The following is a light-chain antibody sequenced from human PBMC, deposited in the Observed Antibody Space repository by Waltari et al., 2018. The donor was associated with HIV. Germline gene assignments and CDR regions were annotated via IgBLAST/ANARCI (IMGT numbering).Light chain of an antibody. CDR3: TSHTNTDTVV. V-gene: IGLV2-14*01. CDR2: EVR. Sequence: QSALTQPASVSGSPGQSITISCTGTSSDIGDSDYVSWYQQHPGQAPKLLIYEVRDRPSVVSDRFSGSKSGNTASLTISGLQAEDEAHYHCTSHTNTDTVVFGGGTMVTVL. J-gene: IGLJ2*01. CDR1: SSDIGDSDY.